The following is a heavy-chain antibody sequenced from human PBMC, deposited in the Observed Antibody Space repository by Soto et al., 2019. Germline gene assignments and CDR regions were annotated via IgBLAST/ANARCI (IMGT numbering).Heavy chain of an antibody. CDR1: GGSISSYY. CDR3: ARLGGSYAVPHFDY. V-gene: IGHV4-59*08. CDR2: IYYSGTTT. D-gene: IGHD1-26*01. J-gene: IGHJ4*02. Sequence: SETLSLTCTVSGGSISSYYWTWIRQPPGKGLEWMGYIYYSGTTTNYNPSLKSRVTLSVDTSKNQFSLKLSSVTAADTAVYYCARLGGSYAVPHFDYWGQGTLVTVS.